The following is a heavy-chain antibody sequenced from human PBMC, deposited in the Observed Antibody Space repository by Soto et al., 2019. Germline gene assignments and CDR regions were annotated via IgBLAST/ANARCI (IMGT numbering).Heavy chain of an antibody. CDR3: AKYRGYPNWFDP. V-gene: IGHV3-23*01. J-gene: IGHJ5*02. D-gene: IGHD6-25*01. Sequence: PGGSLRLSCAASGFTFSIYAMSWVRQAPGKGLEWVSAISGSGGSTYYADSVKGRFTISRDNSKNTLYLQMNSLRAEDTAVYYCAKYRGYPNWFDPWGQGTLVTVSS. CDR2: ISGSGGST. CDR1: GFTFSIYA.